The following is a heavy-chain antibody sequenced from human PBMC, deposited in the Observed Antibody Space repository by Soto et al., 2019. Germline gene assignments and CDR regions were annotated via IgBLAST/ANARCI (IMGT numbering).Heavy chain of an antibody. Sequence: SETLSLTCAVNGDSFSGNYWTWIRQPPGKGLQWIGEINYSGSTNYNPSLKSRVSMLVDTSKNQFSLKLSSVTAADTAVYYCARQMWIQLSYYYYYGMDVWGQGTVVTVSS. CDR3: ARQMWIQLSYYYYYGMDV. J-gene: IGHJ6*02. CDR2: INYSGST. V-gene: IGHV4-34*01. CDR1: GDSFSGNY. D-gene: IGHD5-18*01.